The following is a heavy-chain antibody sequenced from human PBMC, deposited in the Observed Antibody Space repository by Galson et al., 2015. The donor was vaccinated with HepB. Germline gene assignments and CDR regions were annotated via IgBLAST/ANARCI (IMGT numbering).Heavy chain of an antibody. Sequence: SVKVSCKASGGTFSSYTISWVRQAPGQGLEWMGRIIPILGIANYAQKFQGRVTITADKSTSTAYMELSSLRSEDTAVYYCARVGANYDTAMATGYYYGMDVWGQGTTVTVSS. CDR3: ARVGANYDTAMATGYYYGMDV. V-gene: IGHV1-69*02. J-gene: IGHJ6*02. CDR1: GGTFSSYT. D-gene: IGHD5-18*01. CDR2: IIPILGIA.